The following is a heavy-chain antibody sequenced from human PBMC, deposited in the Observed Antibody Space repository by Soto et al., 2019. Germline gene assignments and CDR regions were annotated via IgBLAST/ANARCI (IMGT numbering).Heavy chain of an antibody. CDR1: GFTFSSYA. J-gene: IGHJ5*02. D-gene: IGHD3-3*01. CDR3: ATALSPFTILRSGFDP. CDR2: ISYDGSNK. V-gene: IGHV3-30-3*01. Sequence: QVQLVESGGGVVQPGRSLRLSCAASGFTFSSYAMHWVRQAPGKGLEWVAVISYDGSNKYYADSVKGRFTISRDNSKNTLYLQMNSLRAEDTAVYYCATALSPFTILRSGFDPWGQGTLVTVSS.